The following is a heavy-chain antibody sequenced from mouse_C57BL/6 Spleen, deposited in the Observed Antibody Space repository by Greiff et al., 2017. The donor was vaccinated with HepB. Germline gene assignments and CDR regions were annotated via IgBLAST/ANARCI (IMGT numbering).Heavy chain of an antibody. V-gene: IGHV5-16*01. Sequence: EVMLVESEGGLVQPGSSMKLSCTASGFTFSDYYMAWVRQVPEKGLEWVANINYDGSSTYYLDSLKSRFIISRDNAKNILYLQMSSLKSEDTATYYCARDNYYGSSSYAMDYWGQGTSVTVSS. CDR3: ARDNYYGSSSYAMDY. CDR1: GFTFSDYY. J-gene: IGHJ4*01. CDR2: INYDGSST. D-gene: IGHD1-1*01.